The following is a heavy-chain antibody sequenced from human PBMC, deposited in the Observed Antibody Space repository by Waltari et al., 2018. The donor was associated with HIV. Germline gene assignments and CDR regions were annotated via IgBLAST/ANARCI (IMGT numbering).Heavy chain of an antibody. CDR3: ARAMDTAMARDAFDI. CDR2: IYYSGST. Sequence: QVQLQESGPGLVKPSETLSLTCTVSGGTISSYYWSCILHTPGKGLDWIGYIYYSGSTNYNPSRKSRVTISVDTAKNQFSLKLSSVTAADTAVYYCARAMDTAMARDAFDIWGQGTMVTVSS. CDR1: GGTISSYY. D-gene: IGHD5-18*01. V-gene: IGHV4-59*01. J-gene: IGHJ3*02.